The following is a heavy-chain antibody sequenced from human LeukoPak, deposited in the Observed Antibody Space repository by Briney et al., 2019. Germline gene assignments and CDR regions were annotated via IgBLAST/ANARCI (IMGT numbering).Heavy chain of an antibody. D-gene: IGHD3-10*01. Sequence: ASVKVPCKASGYTFTGYYVHWVRQAPGQGLEWMGRIYPHSGGTIYAQKFQGRVTMTRDTSISTAYMELSSLRSDDTAVYYCARDHAFDGDNWFDPWGQGTLVTVSS. CDR2: IYPHSGGT. CDR1: GYTFTGYY. J-gene: IGHJ5*02. V-gene: IGHV1-2*06. CDR3: ARDHAFDGDNWFDP.